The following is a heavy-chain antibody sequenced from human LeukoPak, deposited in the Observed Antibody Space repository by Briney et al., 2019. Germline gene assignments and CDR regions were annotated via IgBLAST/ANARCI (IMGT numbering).Heavy chain of an antibody. J-gene: IGHJ4*02. D-gene: IGHD6-13*01. Sequence: GGSLRLSCAASGFTFSSYGMNWVRQAPGKGLEWVAVIWYDGSNKYYADSVKGRFTISRDNSKNTLYLQMNSLRAEDTAVYYCARDRFRGIAAAGSFDYWGQGTLVTVSS. CDR2: IWYDGSNK. V-gene: IGHV3-33*01. CDR3: ARDRFRGIAAAGSFDY. CDR1: GFTFSSYG.